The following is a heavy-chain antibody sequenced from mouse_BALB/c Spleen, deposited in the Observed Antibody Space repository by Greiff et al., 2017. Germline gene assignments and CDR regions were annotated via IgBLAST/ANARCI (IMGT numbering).Heavy chain of an antibody. V-gene: IGHV5-6*01. D-gene: IGHD1-1*01. CDR2: ISSGGSYT. CDR1: GFTFSSYG. Sequence: EVQRVESGGDLVKPGGSLKLSCAASGFTFSSYGMSWVRQTPDKRLEWVATISSGGSYTYYPDSVKGRFTISRDNAKNTLYLQMSSLKSEDTAMYYCARQYGSSYGWYFDVWGAGTTVTVSS. CDR3: ARQYGSSYGWYFDV. J-gene: IGHJ1*01.